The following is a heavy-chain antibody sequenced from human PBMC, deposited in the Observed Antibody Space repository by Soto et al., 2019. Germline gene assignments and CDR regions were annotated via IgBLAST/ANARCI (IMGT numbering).Heavy chain of an antibody. J-gene: IGHJ5*02. V-gene: IGHV3-23*01. CDR1: GFTFSTYA. Sequence: PGGSLRLSCAASGFTFSTYAMSWVRQAPGKGLEWVSGISGRGFKTYNADSVKGRFTISRDNSDNTLYLQMNSLRVEDTAIYYCAKAGGGSSSNWFDPWGQGTLVTVSS. CDR3: AKAGGGSSSNWFDP. CDR2: ISGRGFKT. D-gene: IGHD1-26*01.